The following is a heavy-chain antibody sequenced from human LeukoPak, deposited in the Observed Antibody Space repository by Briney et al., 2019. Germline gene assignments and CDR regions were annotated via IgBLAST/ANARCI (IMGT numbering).Heavy chain of an antibody. CDR2: IFHSGNT. CDR3: ARGVGCSGGSCYFRTFFYYYYMDV. Sequence: SETLSLTCTVSGYSISSGYFWGWIRQPPGKGLEWVGTIFHSGNTYYNPSLKSRVTISVATSKNQFSLKLSSVTAADTAVYYCARGVGCSGGSCYFRTFFYYYYMDVWGKGTTVTVSS. J-gene: IGHJ6*03. V-gene: IGHV4-38-2*02. D-gene: IGHD2-15*01. CDR1: GYSISSGYF.